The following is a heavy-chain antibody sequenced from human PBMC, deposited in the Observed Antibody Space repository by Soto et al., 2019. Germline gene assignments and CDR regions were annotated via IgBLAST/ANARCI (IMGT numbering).Heavy chain of an antibody. CDR3: ARDRPGKGLVDAFDI. CDR2: ISSSGSTI. Sequence: PVGSLRLSCAASGFTFSSYEMNWVRQAPGKGLEWVSYISSSGSTIYYADSVKGRFTTSRDNAKNSLYLQMNSLRAEDTAVYYCARDRPGKGLVDAFDIWGQGTMVTVSS. CDR1: GFTFSSYE. J-gene: IGHJ3*02. V-gene: IGHV3-48*03.